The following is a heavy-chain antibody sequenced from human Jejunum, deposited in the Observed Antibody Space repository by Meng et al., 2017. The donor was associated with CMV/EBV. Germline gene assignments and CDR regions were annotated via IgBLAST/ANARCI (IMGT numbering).Heavy chain of an antibody. V-gene: IGHV4-39*07. J-gene: IGHJ4*02. CDR2: IYYSGTT. Sequence: GGSFTSSNYYWGWIRQPPGKGLEWIGNIYYSGTTNYNPSLKSRVTISVDTSKNQFSLKLSSVTAADTAVYYCARGHTAMVTPFDYWGQGTRVTVSS. CDR3: ARGHTAMVTPFDY. D-gene: IGHD5-18*01. CDR1: GGSFTSSNYY.